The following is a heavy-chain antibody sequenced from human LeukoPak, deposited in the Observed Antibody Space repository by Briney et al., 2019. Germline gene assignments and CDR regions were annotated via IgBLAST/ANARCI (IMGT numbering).Heavy chain of an antibody. V-gene: IGHV1-2*02. J-gene: IGHJ4*02. D-gene: IGHD4-11*01. CDR2: IDPNSGGT. CDR3: ARSADYSNQHNDY. Sequence: ASVKVSCKASGYTFIAYYMHWVRQAPGQGLEWMGWIDPNSGGTIYAQKFQGRVTMTRDTSISTGYMELSSLRSDDTAVYYCARSADYSNQHNDYWGQGTLVTVSS. CDR1: GYTFIAYY.